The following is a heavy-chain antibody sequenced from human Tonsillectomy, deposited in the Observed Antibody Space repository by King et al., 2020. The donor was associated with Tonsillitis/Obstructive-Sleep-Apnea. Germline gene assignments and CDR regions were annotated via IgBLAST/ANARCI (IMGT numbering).Heavy chain of an antibody. Sequence: QLVQSGAEVKKPGASVKVSCKASGYTFTAYYMHWVRQAPGQGLEWVGRINPNTGGTNYAQKFQGRVSMTRDTSISTAYMELSSLRSDDTAVFYCARDSTPGDXYWYXDXXGRGTLVTVSS. CDR2: INPNTGGT. V-gene: IGHV1-2*06. CDR3: ARDSTPGDXYWYXDX. J-gene: IGHJ2*01. CDR1: GYTFTAYY. D-gene: IGHD7-27*01.